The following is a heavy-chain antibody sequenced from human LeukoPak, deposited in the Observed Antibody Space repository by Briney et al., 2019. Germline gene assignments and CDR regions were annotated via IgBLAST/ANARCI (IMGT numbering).Heavy chain of an antibody. Sequence: SSETLSLTCAVSGYSISSGYYWGWIRQPPGQGLEWIGSIYYSGTTYYNPSLKSRVTISVDTSKNQFSLKLSSVTAADTAIYYCARSSSGHYKVFDYWGQGTLVTVSS. J-gene: IGHJ4*02. D-gene: IGHD3-22*01. V-gene: IGHV4-38-2*01. CDR3: ARSSSGHYKVFDY. CDR2: IYYSGTT. CDR1: GYSISSGYY.